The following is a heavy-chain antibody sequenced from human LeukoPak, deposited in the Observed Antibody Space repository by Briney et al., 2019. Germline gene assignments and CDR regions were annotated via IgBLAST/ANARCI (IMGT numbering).Heavy chain of an antibody. Sequence: PGGSLRLSCAASGFTFSDYYMSWIRQAPGKGLEWVSYISSSGSTIYYADSVKGRFTISRDNAKNSLYLQMNSLRAEDTAVYYCVRATTRWRGDYYMDVWGKGTTVTVSS. CDR3: VRATTRWRGDYYMDV. V-gene: IGHV3-11*04. J-gene: IGHJ6*03. CDR2: ISSSGSTI. D-gene: IGHD2-15*01. CDR1: GFTFSDYY.